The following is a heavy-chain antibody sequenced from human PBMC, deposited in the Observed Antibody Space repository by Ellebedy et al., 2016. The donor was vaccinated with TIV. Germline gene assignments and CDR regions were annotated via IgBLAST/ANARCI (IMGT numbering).Heavy chain of an antibody. V-gene: IGHV1-2*02. Sequence: ASVKVSCXASGYTFTGYYMHWVRQAPGQGLEWMGWINPNSGGTNYAQKFQGRVTMTRDTSISTAYMELSRLRSDDTAMYYCARLGGAVAGRRPFDYWGQGTLVTVSS. D-gene: IGHD6-19*01. CDR2: INPNSGGT. CDR3: ARLGGAVAGRRPFDY. J-gene: IGHJ4*02. CDR1: GYTFTGYY.